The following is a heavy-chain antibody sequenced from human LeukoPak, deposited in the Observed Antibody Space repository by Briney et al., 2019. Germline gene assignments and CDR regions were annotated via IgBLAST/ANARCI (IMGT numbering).Heavy chain of an antibody. CDR2: IYSGGST. D-gene: IGHD3-16*01. Sequence: SSETLSLTCAVYGGSFSGYYMSWVRQAPGKGLEWVSVIYSGGSTYYADSVKGRFTISRDNSKNTLYLQMNSLRAEDTAVYYCARDWGGDYWGQGTLVTVSS. CDR1: GGSFSGYY. J-gene: IGHJ4*02. CDR3: ARDWGGDY. V-gene: IGHV3-53*01.